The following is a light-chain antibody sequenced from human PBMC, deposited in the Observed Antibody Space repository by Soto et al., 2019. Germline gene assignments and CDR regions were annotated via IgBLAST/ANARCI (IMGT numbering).Light chain of an antibody. V-gene: IGKV3-20*01. CDR1: QSVSSTY. J-gene: IGKJ2*01. CDR3: QQYSSSPRT. Sequence: EIVLTQSPGTLSLSPGERATLSCRASQSVSSTYLAWYQQKPGQAPRLLIYGASSRATAIPDLLSGSGSGTDFTLTISRLEPEDFAVYYCQQYSSSPRTFGQGTKLEIK. CDR2: GAS.